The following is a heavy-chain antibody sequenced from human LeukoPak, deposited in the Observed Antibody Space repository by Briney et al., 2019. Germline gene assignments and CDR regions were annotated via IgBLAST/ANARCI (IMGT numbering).Heavy chain of an antibody. J-gene: IGHJ4*02. CDR1: GYIFTNYY. CDR3: ARDERLGYYDSSGYYSY. D-gene: IGHD3-22*01. Sequence: ASVKVSCKASGYIFTNYYIQWVRQAPGQGLEWMGWISAYNGNTDYAQKLQGRVTMTTDTSTSTAYMELRSLRSDDTAVYYCARDERLGYYDSSGYYSYWGQGTLVTVSS. CDR2: ISAYNGNT. V-gene: IGHV1-18*04.